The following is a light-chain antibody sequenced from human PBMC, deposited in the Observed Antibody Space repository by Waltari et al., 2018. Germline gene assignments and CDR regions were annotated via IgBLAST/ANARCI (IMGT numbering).Light chain of an antibody. CDR2: DAS. J-gene: IGKJ3*01. CDR3: QQSYSVPRGGFA. CDR1: QSIDNY. V-gene: IGKV1-39*01. Sequence: DIQMTQSPSSLSASVGGRISITCRASQSIDNYLNWSQQKPGKAPDLLIYDASELFSGVPSRFSGSGSGTDFTLTIDSLQPEDFATYYCQQSYSVPRGGFAFGPGTKVDIK.